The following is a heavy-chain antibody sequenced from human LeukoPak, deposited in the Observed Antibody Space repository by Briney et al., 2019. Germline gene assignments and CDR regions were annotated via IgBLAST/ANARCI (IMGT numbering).Heavy chain of an antibody. D-gene: IGHD5-18*01. CDR3: ASSGYSYGYSPDYYYYMDV. J-gene: IGHJ6*03. CDR2: IYYSGST. V-gene: IGHV4-59*01. CDR1: GGSISSYY. Sequence: SETLSLTCTVSGGSISSYYWSWIRQPPGKGLEWIGYIYYSGSTNYNPSLKSRVTISVDTSKNQFSLKLSSVTAADTAVYYCASSGYSYGYSPDYYYYMDVWGKGTTVTVSS.